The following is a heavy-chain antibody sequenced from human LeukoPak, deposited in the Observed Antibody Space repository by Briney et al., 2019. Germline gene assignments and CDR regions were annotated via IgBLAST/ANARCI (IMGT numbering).Heavy chain of an antibody. V-gene: IGHV3-30*18. Sequence: PGGSLRLSCAASGFTFSSYGMHWVRQAPGKGLEWVAVISYDGSNKYYADSVKGRFTISRDNSKNTLYLQMNSLRAEDTAVYYCAKGKERGYYFDYWGQGTLVTVSS. CDR3: AKGKERGYYFDY. CDR2: ISYDGSNK. J-gene: IGHJ4*02. CDR1: GFTFSSYG. D-gene: IGHD3-10*01.